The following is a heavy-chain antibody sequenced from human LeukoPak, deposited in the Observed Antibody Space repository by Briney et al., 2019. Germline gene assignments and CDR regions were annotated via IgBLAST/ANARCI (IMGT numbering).Heavy chain of an antibody. CDR1: GYRFTNYW. CDR2: THPGASHS. CDR3: ARNPSYYDNSGYYYADY. Sequence: GESLKISCEGSGYRFTNYWIAWVRQMPGKGLEWMGITHPGASHSRYSPSFQGQVTISADKSIATAYLQWSSLRASDTAMYYCARNPSYYDNSGYYYADYWGQGTLVTVSS. V-gene: IGHV5-51*01. D-gene: IGHD3-22*01. J-gene: IGHJ4*02.